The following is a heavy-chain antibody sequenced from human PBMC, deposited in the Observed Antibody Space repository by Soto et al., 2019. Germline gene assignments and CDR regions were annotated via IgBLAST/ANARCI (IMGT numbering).Heavy chain of an antibody. D-gene: IGHD2-2*01. V-gene: IGHV4-59*01. CDR1: GGSISSYY. CDR3: ARDNYCSSTSCYADAFDI. J-gene: IGHJ3*02. CDR2: IYYSGST. Sequence: PSETLSLTCTVSGGSISSYYWSWIRQPPGKGLEWIGYIYYSGSTNYNPSLKSRVTISVDTSKNQFSLKLSSVTAADTAVYYCARDNYCSSTSCYADAFDIWGQGTMVTVS.